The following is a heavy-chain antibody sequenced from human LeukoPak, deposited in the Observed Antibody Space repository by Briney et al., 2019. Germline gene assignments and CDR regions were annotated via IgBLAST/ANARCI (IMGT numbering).Heavy chain of an antibody. CDR2: IYDSGST. Sequence: SQTLSLTCTVSGGSISSGDYYWSWIRQPPGKGLEWIGYIYDSGSTYYNPSLKSRVTISADTSKNQFSLKLSSVTAADTAVYYCARGIGAAAGTWFWFDPWGQGTLVTVSS. CDR3: ARGIGAAAGTWFWFDP. V-gene: IGHV4-30-4*01. D-gene: IGHD6-13*01. J-gene: IGHJ5*02. CDR1: GGSISSGDYY.